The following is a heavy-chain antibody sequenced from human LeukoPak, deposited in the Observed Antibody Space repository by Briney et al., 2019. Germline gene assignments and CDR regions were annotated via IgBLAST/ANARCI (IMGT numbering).Heavy chain of an antibody. Sequence: PGGSLRLSCAASGFTFSSYEMNWVRQAPGKGLEWVSYISSSGSTIYYADSVKGRFTISRDNAKNSLYLQMNSLRAEDTAVYYCAREGPIAKYTYYYYYGMDVWGQGTTVTVSS. D-gene: IGHD2-15*01. J-gene: IGHJ6*02. CDR2: ISSSGSTI. CDR3: AREGPIAKYTYYYYYGMDV. V-gene: IGHV3-48*03. CDR1: GFTFSSYE.